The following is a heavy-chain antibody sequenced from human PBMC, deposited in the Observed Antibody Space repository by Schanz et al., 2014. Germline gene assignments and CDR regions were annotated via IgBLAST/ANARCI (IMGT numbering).Heavy chain of an antibody. J-gene: IGHJ4*02. Sequence: QVQLVQSGAEVKPPGASVRVSCKASGYTYIAYDMHWVRQAPGQGLEWMGRIGPDSGSTTYAQKFQGRVTVTRDTSLPTAYMELWALGSPPPPLYYCASDGSGRYTGFDYWGQGTLVTVSS. D-gene: IGHD1-26*01. CDR1: GYTYIAYD. CDR2: IGPDSGST. V-gene: IGHV1-2*06. CDR3: ASDGSGRYTGFDY.